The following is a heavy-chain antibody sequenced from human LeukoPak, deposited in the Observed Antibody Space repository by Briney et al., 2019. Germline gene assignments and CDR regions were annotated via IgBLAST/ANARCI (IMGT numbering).Heavy chain of an antibody. CDR3: ARLRIVVDILDAFDI. D-gene: IGHD3-22*01. CDR2: IYYSGST. CDR1: GGSISSSSYY. V-gene: IGHV4-39*01. J-gene: IGHJ3*02. Sequence: SETLSLTCTVSGGSISSSSYYWGWIRQPPGKGLEWIGSIYYSGSTYYNPSLKSRVTISADTSKNQFSLKLSSVTAADTAVYYCARLRIVVDILDAFDIWGQGTMVTVSS.